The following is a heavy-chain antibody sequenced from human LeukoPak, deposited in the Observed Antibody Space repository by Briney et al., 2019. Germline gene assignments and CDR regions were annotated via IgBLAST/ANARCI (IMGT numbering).Heavy chain of an antibody. CDR1: GGSFSNNY. Sequence: SETLSLTCAVYGGSFSNNYWNWIRQAPGKGLERIGEINHDGSTNFNPSLKSRVTISVDTSKNQFSLQLNSVTPEDTAVYYCARERPPQQQLVPPDAFDIWGQGTMVTVSS. CDR2: INHDGST. D-gene: IGHD6-13*01. J-gene: IGHJ3*02. CDR3: ARERPPQQQLVPPDAFDI. V-gene: IGHV4-34*01.